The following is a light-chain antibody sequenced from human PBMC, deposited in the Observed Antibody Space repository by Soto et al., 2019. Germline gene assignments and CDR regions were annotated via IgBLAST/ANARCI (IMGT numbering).Light chain of an antibody. J-gene: IGKJ4*01. CDR3: QQYNSYSPLT. Sequence: DIQSTQSPSTLSASVGDRVTITCRASQSISSWLAWYQQKPGKAPKLLIYDASSLESGVPSRFSGSGSGTEFTLTISSLQPDDFATYYCQQYNSYSPLTFGGGTKV. CDR1: QSISSW. CDR2: DAS. V-gene: IGKV1-5*01.